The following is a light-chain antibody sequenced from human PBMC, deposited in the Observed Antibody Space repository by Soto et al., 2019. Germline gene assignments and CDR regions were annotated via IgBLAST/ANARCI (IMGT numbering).Light chain of an antibody. Sequence: EIVMTPSPGTLSVSPGDRATLSCRASQSVRSNLAWYQQKPGQAPRLVIYGASTRATGVPARFSGSGFETEFTLTISSLQSEDFAVYYCQQYNNWPPITFGQGTRLEIK. CDR3: QQYNNWPPIT. CDR1: QSVRSN. CDR2: GAS. J-gene: IGKJ5*01. V-gene: IGKV3-15*01.